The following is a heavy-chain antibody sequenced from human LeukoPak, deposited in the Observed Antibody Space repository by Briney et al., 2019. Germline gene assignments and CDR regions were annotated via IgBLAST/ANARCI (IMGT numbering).Heavy chain of an antibody. Sequence: ASVKVSCKASGGTFSSYAISWVRQAPGQGLEWMGWINPNTGGTNYARKFQGRVTMTRDTSISTAYMELSSLRSDDTAVYYCARDNDQFWVPLDYWGQGTLVTVSS. CDR3: ARDNDQFWVPLDY. CDR1: GGTFSSYA. J-gene: IGHJ4*02. CDR2: INPNTGGT. D-gene: IGHD1-1*01. V-gene: IGHV1-2*02.